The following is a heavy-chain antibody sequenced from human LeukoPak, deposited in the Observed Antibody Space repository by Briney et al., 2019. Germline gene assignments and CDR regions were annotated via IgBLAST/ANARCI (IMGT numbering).Heavy chain of an antibody. D-gene: IGHD3-22*01. CDR2: ISSSGST. Sequence: TGGSLRLSCAASGFTVSSNYMSWVRQAPGKGLEWVSVISSSGSTYYADSVKGRFTISRDNSKNTLYLQMNSLRAEDTAVYYCARGGDSSGSIRSAFDIRGQGTMVTVSS. CDR3: ARGGDSSGSIRSAFDI. J-gene: IGHJ3*02. CDR1: GFTVSSNY. V-gene: IGHV3-53*01.